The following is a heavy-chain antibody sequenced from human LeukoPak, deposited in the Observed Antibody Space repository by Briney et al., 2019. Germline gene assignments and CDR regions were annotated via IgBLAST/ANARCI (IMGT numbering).Heavy chain of an antibody. J-gene: IGHJ4*02. Sequence: PGGTLRLSCAASGFTFSSYSMNWVRQAPGKGPEWVSSISSSSSYIHYADSVKGRFTISRDNAKNSLYLQMNSLRAEDTAVYYCARVWGSPIAVALGPHFGIEDYWGQGTLVTVSS. CDR3: ARVWGSPIAVALGPHFGIEDY. V-gene: IGHV3-21*01. D-gene: IGHD6-19*01. CDR1: GFTFSSYS. CDR2: ISSSSSYI.